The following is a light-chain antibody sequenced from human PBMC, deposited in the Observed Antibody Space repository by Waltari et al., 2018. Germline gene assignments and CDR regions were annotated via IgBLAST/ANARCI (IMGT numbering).Light chain of an antibody. CDR2: GVN. CDR3: QSYDTSLGVV. J-gene: IGLJ2*01. Sequence: QSVLTQPPSVSGAPGQRVTSPCTCTRSNTGAGYAVPWYPQLPGDAPTLLVYGVNTRPPGVPDRFFGSKSGTSASLAIPGLQPEDEADYYCQSYDTSLGVVFGGGTKLTVL. V-gene: IGLV1-40*01. CDR1: RSNTGAGYA.